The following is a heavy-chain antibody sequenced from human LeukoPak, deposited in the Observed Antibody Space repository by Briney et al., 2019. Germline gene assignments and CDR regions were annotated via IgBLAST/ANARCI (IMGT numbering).Heavy chain of an antibody. Sequence: SETLSLTCTVSGGSISSYYWSWIRQPPGKGLEWIGYIYYSGSTNCNPSVKIRVAMSVDTSKKQFSLKLSSLTAADTAVYYYARGGTAVIAPYAFDIWGQGTMVTVSS. V-gene: IGHV4-59*01. J-gene: IGHJ3*02. CDR2: IYYSGST. CDR1: GGSISSYY. CDR3: ARGGTAVIAPYAFDI. D-gene: IGHD4-23*01.